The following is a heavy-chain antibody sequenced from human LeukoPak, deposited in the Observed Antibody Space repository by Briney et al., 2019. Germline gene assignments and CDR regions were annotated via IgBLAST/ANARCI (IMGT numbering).Heavy chain of an antibody. V-gene: IGHV3-48*01. J-gene: IGHJ3*02. CDR1: EFTFRSFG. CDR3: ARDENRGSGYFRSAFDI. Sequence: GSLSPPVGAFEFTFRSFGMDWVRQAPGKGRGWVSLISSDSATIYYADSVKGRFTISRDNAKNSLYLQMNSLRAEDTAVYYCARDENRGSGYFRSAFDIWGQGIMVTVSS. CDR2: ISSDSATI. D-gene: IGHD3-10*01.